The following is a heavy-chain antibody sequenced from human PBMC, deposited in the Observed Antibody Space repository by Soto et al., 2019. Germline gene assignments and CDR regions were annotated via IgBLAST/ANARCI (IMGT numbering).Heavy chain of an antibody. J-gene: IGHJ4*02. CDR1: GFTFSNYA. Sequence: SLRLSSAASGFTFSNYAIHWVRQAPGKGLEWLAIISYDGDNEYYADSVKGRFTISRDNSKNTLYLQVSSLRAEDTAMYYCAKDYYGDYGFWGQGTLVTVSS. D-gene: IGHD4-17*01. CDR3: AKDYYGDYGF. V-gene: IGHV3-30*18. CDR2: ISYDGDNE.